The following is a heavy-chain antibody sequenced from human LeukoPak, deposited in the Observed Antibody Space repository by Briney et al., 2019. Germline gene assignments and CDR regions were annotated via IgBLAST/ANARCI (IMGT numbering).Heavy chain of an antibody. J-gene: IGHJ6*03. CDR3: TTGIAARYYMDV. CDR2: MRQDGSDK. V-gene: IGHV3-30*02. D-gene: IGHD6-6*01. CDR1: GFSFSFYG. Sequence: GGSLRLSCAASGFSFSFYGMHWVRQAPGKGLEWVALMRQDGSDKHYADSVKGRFTISRDNSKNTLYLQMNSLKTEDTAVYYCTTGIAARYYMDVWGKGTTVTVSS.